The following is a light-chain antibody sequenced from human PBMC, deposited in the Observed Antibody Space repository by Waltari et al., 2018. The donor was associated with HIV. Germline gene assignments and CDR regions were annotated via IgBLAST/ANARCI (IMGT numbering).Light chain of an antibody. CDR3: QSYDNILRRVV. CDR2: AIN. Sequence: QSGLTQPPSVSGAPGQTVTISCTGSTSNIGSPSGVHWYQQLTGAAPQLLIYAINLRPSGVPDRFSASPSDTSASLAITGLQPEDEADYYCQSYDNILRRVVFGGGTKLTVL. CDR1: TSNIGSPSG. V-gene: IGLV1-40*01. J-gene: IGLJ2*01.